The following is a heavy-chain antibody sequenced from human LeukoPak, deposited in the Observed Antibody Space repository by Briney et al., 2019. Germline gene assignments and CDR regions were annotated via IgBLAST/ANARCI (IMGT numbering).Heavy chain of an antibody. V-gene: IGHV1-46*01. CDR3: AREIGPRQLHLWGSAFDY. J-gene: IGHJ4*02. CDR2: INPSGGST. D-gene: IGHD5-18*01. Sequence: GASVKVSCRASGYTFTNYDITWIRQAPGQGLEWMGIINPSGGSTTYAQKFQGRVTMTRDTSTSTVYMELSSLRSEDTAVFYCAREIGPRQLHLWGSAFDYWGQGTLVTVSS. CDR1: GYTFTNYD.